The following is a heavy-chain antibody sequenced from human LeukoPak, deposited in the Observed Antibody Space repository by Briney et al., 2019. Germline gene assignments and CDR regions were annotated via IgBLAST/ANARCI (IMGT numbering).Heavy chain of an antibody. Sequence: SETLSLTCAVYGGSFSGYYWSWIRQPPGKGLEWIGEINHSGSTNYNPSLKSQVTISVDTSKNQFSLKLSSVTAADTAVYYCARGGDIVVVPVTFDPWGQGTLVTVSS. CDR1: GGSFSGYY. CDR2: INHSGST. D-gene: IGHD2-2*01. J-gene: IGHJ5*02. CDR3: ARGGDIVVVPVTFDP. V-gene: IGHV4-34*01.